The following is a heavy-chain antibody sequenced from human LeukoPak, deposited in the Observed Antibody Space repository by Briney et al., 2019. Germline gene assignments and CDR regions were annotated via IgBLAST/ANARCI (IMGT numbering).Heavy chain of an antibody. CDR2: MNQDGSEK. CDR1: EFTFRSYW. J-gene: IGHJ4*02. Sequence: QTGGSLRLSCAASEFTFRSYWMSWVRQAPGRGLEWVANMNQDGSEKYYVDSVKGRFTISRDNAKNSLYLQMNSLRAEDTAVYYCARDDILTGYVPGYFDYWGQGTLVTVSS. CDR3: ARDDILTGYVPGYFDY. D-gene: IGHD3-9*01. V-gene: IGHV3-7*01.